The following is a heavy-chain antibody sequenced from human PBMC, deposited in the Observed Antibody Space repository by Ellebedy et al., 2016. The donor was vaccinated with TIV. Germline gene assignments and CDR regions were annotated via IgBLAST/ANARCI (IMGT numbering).Heavy chain of an antibody. J-gene: IGHJ4*02. D-gene: IGHD1-7*01. CDR3: ATYETPDHNITGTTDY. V-gene: IGHV1-24*01. Sequence: ASVKVSCKVSGYTLTELSIYWVRQAPGKGLEWMGGFDPEDGETIYAQKFQGRVTMTEDRSTDTAYMELSSLRSEDTAVYYCATYETPDHNITGTTDYWGQGTLVTVSS. CDR1: GYTLTELS. CDR2: FDPEDGET.